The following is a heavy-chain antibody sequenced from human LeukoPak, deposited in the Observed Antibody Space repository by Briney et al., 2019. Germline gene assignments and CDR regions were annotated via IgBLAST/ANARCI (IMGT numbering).Heavy chain of an antibody. Sequence: PGGSLTLSCAASGFTFSGHYRTWIRQAPGKGLEWISFISGSGDTMFYADSVKGRFAISRDNAKNSVFLQMSSLRAEDTAMYYCAREGLTTSSWGQGTLVTVSS. D-gene: IGHD1-14*01. CDR2: ISGSGDTM. J-gene: IGHJ4*02. V-gene: IGHV3-11*04. CDR3: AREGLTTSS. CDR1: GFTFSGHY.